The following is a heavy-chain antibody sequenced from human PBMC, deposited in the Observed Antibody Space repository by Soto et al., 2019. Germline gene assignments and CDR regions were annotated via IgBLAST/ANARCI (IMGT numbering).Heavy chain of an antibody. CDR3: VRGYYDSSGPAGNHAFDI. D-gene: IGHD3-22*01. CDR1: GFTFSSYA. V-gene: IGHV3-64D*08. Sequence: GSLRLSCSASGFTFSSYAMHWVRQAPGKGLEYVSAISSNGGSTYYADSVKGRFTISRDNSKNTLYLQMSSLRAEDTAVYYCVRGYYDSSGPAGNHAFDIWGQGTMVTVSS. CDR2: ISSNGGST. J-gene: IGHJ3*02.